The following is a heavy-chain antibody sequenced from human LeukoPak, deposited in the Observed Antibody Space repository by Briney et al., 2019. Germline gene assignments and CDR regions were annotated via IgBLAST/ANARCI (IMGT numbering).Heavy chain of an antibody. V-gene: IGHV3-15*01. Sequence: PGGSLRLSCAASGFTFSNAWMSWVRQAPGKGLEWVGRIKSKTDGGTTDYAAPVKGRFTISRDDSKNTLYLQMNSLKTEDTAVYYCTTSVYCSSTSCYVGGYWGQGTLVTVSS. CDR2: IKSKTDGGTT. D-gene: IGHD2-2*01. J-gene: IGHJ4*02. CDR1: GFTFSNAW. CDR3: TTSVYCSSTSCYVGGY.